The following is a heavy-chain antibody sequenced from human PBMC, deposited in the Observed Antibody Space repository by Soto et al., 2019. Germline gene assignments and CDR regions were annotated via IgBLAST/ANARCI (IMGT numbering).Heavy chain of an antibody. CDR1: GFMFSGSA. D-gene: IGHD3-10*01. CDR3: TRGEYYYASGSYYPFDF. V-gene: IGHV3-73*02. J-gene: IGHJ4*02. Sequence: EVQLVESGGGLVQPGGSLKLSCAASGFMFSGSALHWVRQASGRGLGWVGRIRSKANNYATAYAASVKGRFTISRDDSENTAYLQLNSVKTEDTAVYYCTRGEYYYASGSYYPFDFWGQGTLVTVSS. CDR2: IRSKANNYAT.